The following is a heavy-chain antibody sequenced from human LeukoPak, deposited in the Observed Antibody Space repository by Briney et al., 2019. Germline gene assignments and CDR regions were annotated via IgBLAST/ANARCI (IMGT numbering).Heavy chain of an antibody. CDR1: GFTFSSYA. D-gene: IGHD1-26*01. Sequence: PGGSLRLSCAASGFTFSSYAMSWVRQAPGKGLEWVSTIIDSGNSVYYADSVEGRFTISRDNSKNTLYLQMNSLRAGDTAVYYCAKDPIFSGSYGVFDSWGQGTLVTVSS. CDR3: AKDPIFSGSYGVFDS. CDR2: IIDSGNSV. J-gene: IGHJ4*02. V-gene: IGHV3-23*01.